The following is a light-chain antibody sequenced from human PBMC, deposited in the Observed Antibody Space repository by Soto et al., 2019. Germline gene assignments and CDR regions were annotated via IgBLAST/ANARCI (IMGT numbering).Light chain of an antibody. CDR1: QSVRSW. J-gene: IGKJ1*01. Sequence: DIQMTQSPSTLSASVGDRVTITCRASQSVRSWLAWYQQKPGRAPKFLIYDASSLESGVPSRFSGSGSGTEFTLTISSLQPDDFATYYCQQYNRYSRTFGQGTKVDIK. V-gene: IGKV1-5*01. CDR2: DAS. CDR3: QQYNRYSRT.